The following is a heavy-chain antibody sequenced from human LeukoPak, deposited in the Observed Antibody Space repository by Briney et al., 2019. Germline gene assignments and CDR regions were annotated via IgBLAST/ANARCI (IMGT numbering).Heavy chain of an antibody. CDR1: GGSISSSSSY. CDR2: IFHSGRT. J-gene: IGHJ4*02. CDR3: AREGYYDVLTGYYTPDY. Sequence: SETLSLTCTVSGGSISSSSSYWGWIRQPPGKGLEWIGHIFHSGRTSYNPSLMSRVTISVDTSKNQFSLKMNPVTAADTSMYYCAREGYYDVLTGYYTPDYWGQGTLVTVSS. D-gene: IGHD3-9*01. V-gene: IGHV4-39*02.